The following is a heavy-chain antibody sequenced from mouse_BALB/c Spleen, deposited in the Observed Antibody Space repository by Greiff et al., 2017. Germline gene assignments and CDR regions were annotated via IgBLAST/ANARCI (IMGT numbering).Heavy chain of an antibody. CDR1: GFTFSSYT. J-gene: IGHJ2*01. CDR2: ISNGGGST. Sequence: EVMLVESGGGLVQPGGSLKLSCAASGFTFSSYTMSWVRQTPEKRLEWVAYISNGGGSTYYPDTVKGRFTISRDNAKNTLYLQMSSLKSEDTAMCYCARHYYSSSSLAYWGEGTTLTVSS. D-gene: IGHD1-1*01. V-gene: IGHV5-12-2*01. CDR3: ARHYYSSSSLAY.